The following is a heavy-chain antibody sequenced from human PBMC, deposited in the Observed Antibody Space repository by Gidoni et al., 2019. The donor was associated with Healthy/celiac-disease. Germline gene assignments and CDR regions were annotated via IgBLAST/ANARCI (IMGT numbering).Heavy chain of an antibody. CDR1: GEPFTGYY. CDR3: ARDYYGSGSYDY. V-gene: IGHV1-2*02. Sequence: QVQLLQSGAEVTKPGASVKLSCKASGEPFTGYYMHCVRQAPGQGLEWMRWLNTNSGGTNYAQKFQGRVTMTRDTSSSTAYMEMSRLRSDDTAVYYCARDYYGSGSYDYWGQGTLVTVSS. D-gene: IGHD3-10*01. J-gene: IGHJ4*02. CDR2: LNTNSGGT.